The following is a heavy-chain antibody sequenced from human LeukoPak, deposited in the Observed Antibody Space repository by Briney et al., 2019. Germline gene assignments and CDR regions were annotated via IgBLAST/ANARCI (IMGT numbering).Heavy chain of an antibody. CDR2: ITYDDFYK. V-gene: IGHV3-30*18. CDR3: AKDRISMVRSSDIDN. CDR1: GFTFRSYG. D-gene: IGHD3-10*01. Sequence: PGGSLRLSCAAPGFTFRSYGMHWVRQAPGKGLEWVALITYDDFYKYYGDSVMGRFTISRDNSKNTLYLQMNSLRPEDTAVYYCAKDRISMVRSSDIDNWGQGTLVTVSS. J-gene: IGHJ4*02.